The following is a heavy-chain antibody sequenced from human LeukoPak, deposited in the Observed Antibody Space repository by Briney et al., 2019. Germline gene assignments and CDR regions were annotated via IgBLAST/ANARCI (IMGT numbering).Heavy chain of an antibody. CDR1: GYTFTIYD. CDR3: ARGLPKTYYYYGMDV. V-gene: IGHV1-8*01. Sequence: APVTVSCKASGYTFTIYDINWVRQATGQGLEWMGGMNPNSGNTGYAQKFQGRVTMTRNTSISTAYMELSSLRSEDTVVYYCARGLPKTYYYYGMDVWGQGTTVTVSS. D-gene: IGHD2-21*02. J-gene: IGHJ6*02. CDR2: MNPNSGNT.